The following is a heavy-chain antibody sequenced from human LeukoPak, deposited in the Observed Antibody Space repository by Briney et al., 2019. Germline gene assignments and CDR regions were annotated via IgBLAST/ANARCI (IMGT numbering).Heavy chain of an antibody. Sequence: SETLSLTCTVSGGSISSYYWSWIRQPPGKGLEWIGEINHSGSTNYNPSLKSRVTISVDTSKNQFSLKLSSVTAADTAVYYCARPTSGSYYGDAFDIWGQGTMVTVSS. V-gene: IGHV4-34*01. CDR2: INHSGST. CDR1: GGSISSYY. J-gene: IGHJ3*02. CDR3: ARPTSGSYYGDAFDI. D-gene: IGHD1-26*01.